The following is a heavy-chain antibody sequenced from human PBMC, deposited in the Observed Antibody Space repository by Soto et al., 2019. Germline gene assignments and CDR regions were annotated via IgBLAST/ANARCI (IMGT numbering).Heavy chain of an antibody. Sequence: QMQLQESGPGLVKPSETLSLTCTVSGGSISRNSYYWGWIRQPPGKGLEWIGSIYYSGSTYYNPSLESRVTISIDTSKNQFSPKLSSVTAADTAVYYCARHDWNGVDYWGQGTLVTVSS. V-gene: IGHV4-39*01. CDR1: GGSISRNSYY. CDR3: ARHDWNGVDY. CDR2: IYYSGST. D-gene: IGHD1-1*01. J-gene: IGHJ4*02.